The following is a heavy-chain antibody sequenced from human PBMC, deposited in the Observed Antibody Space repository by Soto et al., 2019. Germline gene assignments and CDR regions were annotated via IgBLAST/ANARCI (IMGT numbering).Heavy chain of an antibody. J-gene: IGHJ4*02. V-gene: IGHV4-34*01. CDR2: INHSGST. CDR3: ALYRSGGSCYSGTFDY. CDR1: GGSFSGYY. Sequence: SETLSLTCAVYGGSFSGYYWSWIRQPPGKGLEWIGEINHSGSTNYNPSLKSRVTISVDTSKNQFSLKLSSVTAADTAVYYCALYRSGGSCYSGTFDYWGQGTLVTVSS. D-gene: IGHD2-15*01.